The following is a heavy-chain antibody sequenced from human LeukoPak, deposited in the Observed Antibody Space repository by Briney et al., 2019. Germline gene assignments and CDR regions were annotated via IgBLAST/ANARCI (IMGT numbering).Heavy chain of an antibody. CDR3: ARDFTSQNFFVH. Sequence: GGSLRLSCAASGFIFSDSSMNWVRQAPGKGLEWVSSSGHGVTYYADSVKGRFTISRDDAKNSLFLQMNNLRAEDTAIYYCARDFTSQNFFVHWGQGTLVTVSS. J-gene: IGHJ4*01. CDR2: SGHGVT. CDR1: GFIFSDSS. D-gene: IGHD2/OR15-2a*01. V-gene: IGHV3-21*01.